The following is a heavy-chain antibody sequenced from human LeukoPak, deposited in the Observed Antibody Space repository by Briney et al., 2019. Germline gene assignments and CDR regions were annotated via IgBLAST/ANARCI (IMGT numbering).Heavy chain of an antibody. Sequence: SETLSLTCAVYGGSFSGYYWSWIRQPPGKGLEWIGEINHSGSTYYNPSLKSRVTISVDTSKNQFSLKLSSVTAADTAVYYCARLRTISSGPDYWGQGTLVTVSS. CDR2: INHSGST. CDR3: ARLRTISSGPDY. CDR1: GGSFSGYY. J-gene: IGHJ4*02. V-gene: IGHV4-34*01. D-gene: IGHD3-22*01.